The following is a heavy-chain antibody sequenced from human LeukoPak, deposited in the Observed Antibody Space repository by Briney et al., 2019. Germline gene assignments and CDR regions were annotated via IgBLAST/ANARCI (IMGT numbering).Heavy chain of an antibody. CDR1: GFTFSSYA. CDR2: ISGSGGST. V-gene: IGHV3-23*01. D-gene: IGHD4-17*01. J-gene: IGHJ4*02. Sequence: GESLKISCAASGFTFSSYAMSWVRQAPGKGLEWVSAISGSGGSTYYADSVKGRFTISRDNSKNTLYLQMNSLRAEDTAVYYCAKSTTVTTIDDYWGQGTLVTVSS. CDR3: AKSTTVTTIDDY.